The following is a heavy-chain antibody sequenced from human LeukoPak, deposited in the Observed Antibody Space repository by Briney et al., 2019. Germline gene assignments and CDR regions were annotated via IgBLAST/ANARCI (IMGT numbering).Heavy chain of an antibody. CDR2: IIPLFGTP. J-gene: IGHJ6*04. Sequence: SVKVSCKASGYTFNRNNISWVRQAPGQGLEWMGGIIPLFGTPDYAQKFQDRLTITADKSTSTAYMELSSLRSEDTAVYYCASATLRCSGGSCYEMDVWGKGTTVTVSS. CDR1: GYTFNRNN. CDR3: ASATLRCSGGSCYEMDV. V-gene: IGHV1-69*06. D-gene: IGHD2-15*01.